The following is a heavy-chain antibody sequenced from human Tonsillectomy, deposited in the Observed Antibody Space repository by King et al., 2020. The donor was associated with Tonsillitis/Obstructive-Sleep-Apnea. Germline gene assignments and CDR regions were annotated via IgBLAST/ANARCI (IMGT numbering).Heavy chain of an antibody. CDR3: AKDLIIAVSGTPGDAFDI. Sequence: VQLVESGGGLVQPGRSLRLSCAASGFTFDDYAMYWVRQAPGKGLEWVSGISWNSGSIGYADSVKGRFTISRDSAKNSLYLQMNSLRAEDTALYYCAKDLIIAVSGTPGDAFDIWGQGTMVTVSS. CDR1: GFTFDDYA. CDR2: ISWNSGSI. J-gene: IGHJ3*02. V-gene: IGHV3-9*01. D-gene: IGHD6-13*01.